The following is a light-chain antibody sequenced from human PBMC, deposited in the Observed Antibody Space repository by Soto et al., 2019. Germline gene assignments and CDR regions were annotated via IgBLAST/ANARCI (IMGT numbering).Light chain of an antibody. CDR1: ETISSDK. Sequence: EIVLTQSPGTLSVSPGERATLSCRASETISSDKLAWYQQKPGQPPSLLIYGTFSRATGIPDRFSGSGSGKDFTLHISRLEPEDSAIYYCQQYGSWTFGQGTKVEI. J-gene: IGKJ1*01. V-gene: IGKV3-20*01. CDR2: GTF. CDR3: QQYGSWT.